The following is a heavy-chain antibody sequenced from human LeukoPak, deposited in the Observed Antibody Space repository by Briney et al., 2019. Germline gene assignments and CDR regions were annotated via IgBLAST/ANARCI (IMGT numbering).Heavy chain of an antibody. Sequence: SETLSLTCSVSGSSISSYYWSWIRQPPGKGLEWIGYLFHSGSTNYNPSLKSRVTISVDTSKNQFSLKLNSVTAADTAVYYCARAGASYSFDYSGQGTLVTVSS. CDR3: ARAGASYSFDY. CDR1: GSSISSYY. V-gene: IGHV4-59*01. CDR2: LFHSGST. J-gene: IGHJ4*02. D-gene: IGHD2-21*01.